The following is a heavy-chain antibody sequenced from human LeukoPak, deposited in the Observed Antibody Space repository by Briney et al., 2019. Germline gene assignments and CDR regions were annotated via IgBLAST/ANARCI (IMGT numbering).Heavy chain of an antibody. V-gene: IGHV3-23*01. CDR1: GFTFSNYA. CDR2: IGISVGST. CDR3: AKHLGFGPQGRYFDY. J-gene: IGHJ4*02. D-gene: IGHD3-10*01. Sequence: PGGSLRLSCAASGFTFSNYAMSWARQAPGKGLEWVSAIGISVGSTFYADSVKGRFTISGDNSKNTLSLQMNSLRAEDTAVYYCAKHLGFGPQGRYFDYWGQGTLVTVSS.